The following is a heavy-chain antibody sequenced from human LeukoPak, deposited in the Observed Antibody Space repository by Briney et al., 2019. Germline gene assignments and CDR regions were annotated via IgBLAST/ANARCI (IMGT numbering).Heavy chain of an antibody. CDR2: IYTSGST. D-gene: IGHD6-19*01. Sequence: SQTLSLTCTVSGGSISSGSYYWSWIRQPAGKGLEWIGRIYTSGSTHYNPSLKSRVTISVDTSKNQFSLNLNSVTAADTAVYYCARAVGSSESNWFDPWGQGTLATVSS. V-gene: IGHV4-61*02. J-gene: IGHJ5*02. CDR1: GGSISSGSYY. CDR3: ARAVGSSESNWFDP.